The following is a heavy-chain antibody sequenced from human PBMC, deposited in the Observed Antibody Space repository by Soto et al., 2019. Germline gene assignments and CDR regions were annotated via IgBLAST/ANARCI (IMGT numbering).Heavy chain of an antibody. D-gene: IGHD3-22*01. Sequence: QVQLVESGGGVVQPGKSLRLSCAASGFTFSTYGIHWVRQAPGTGLEWVALISYDGGSKYYGDSVKGRFIISRDNSHNTVSLQMNSMRADDSAVYFCAKAQLAITVGVADYFDSWGQVTLVTVSS. V-gene: IGHV3-30*18. CDR2: ISYDGGSK. J-gene: IGHJ4*02. CDR1: GFTFSTYG. CDR3: AKAQLAITVGVADYFDS.